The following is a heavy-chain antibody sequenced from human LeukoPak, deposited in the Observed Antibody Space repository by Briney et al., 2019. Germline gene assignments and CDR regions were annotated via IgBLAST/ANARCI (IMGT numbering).Heavy chain of an antibody. CDR3: ASLHNSNYGDFDY. CDR2: ISSSSSYI. CDR1: GFTFSSYS. V-gene: IGHV3-21*01. D-gene: IGHD1-7*01. J-gene: IGHJ4*02. Sequence: GGSLRLSCAASGFTFSSYSMNWVRQAPGKGLEWVSSISSSSSYIYYADSVKGRFTISRDNAKNSLYLQMNSLRAEDTAVYYCASLHNSNYGDFDYWGQGTLVTVSS.